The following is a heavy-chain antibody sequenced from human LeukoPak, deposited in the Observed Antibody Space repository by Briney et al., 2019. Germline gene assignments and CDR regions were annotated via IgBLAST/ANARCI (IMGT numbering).Heavy chain of an antibody. CDR1: GYTFTGYY. Sequence: GASVKVSCKASGYTFTGYYMHWVRQAPGQGLEWMGWINPNSGGTNYAQKFQGRVTMTRDTSISTAYMELSRLRSDDTAVYYCARDGAAAGTGYYYMDVWGKGTTVTVSS. V-gene: IGHV1-2*02. D-gene: IGHD6-13*01. CDR3: ARDGAAAGTGYYYMDV. J-gene: IGHJ6*03. CDR2: INPNSGGT.